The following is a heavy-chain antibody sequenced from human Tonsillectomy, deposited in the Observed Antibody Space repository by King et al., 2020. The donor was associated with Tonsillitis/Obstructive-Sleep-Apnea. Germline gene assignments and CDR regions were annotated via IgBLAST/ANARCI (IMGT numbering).Heavy chain of an antibody. D-gene: IGHD2-2*01. CDR3: AREDIVPVPVVMGGGFDY. V-gene: IGHV4-34*01. Sequence: VQLQQWGAGLLKPSETLSITCAVYGGSFCGYYWSWIRQPPGKGLECIGEINHSGSTNYNPSLKSRVTISVDTAKKQFSLKLGSVTAADTAVYYCAREDIVPVPVVMGGGFDYWGQGTLVTVSS. J-gene: IGHJ4*02. CDR2: INHSGST. CDR1: GGSFCGYY.